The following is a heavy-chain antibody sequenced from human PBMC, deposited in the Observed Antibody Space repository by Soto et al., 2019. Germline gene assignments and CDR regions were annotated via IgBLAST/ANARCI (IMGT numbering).Heavy chain of an antibody. CDR3: ASLMAVACTLGSNYYYYYMDV. V-gene: IGHV1-18*01. CDR2: ISVYNGNT. J-gene: IGHJ6*03. D-gene: IGHD6-19*01. Sequence: QVQLVQSGAEVKKPGASVKVSCKASGYTFTSYGISWVRQAPGQGLEWMAWISVYNGNTNYAQHLQGRVTLTTDTSTSTAYMELRSLRSDDTAVYYCASLMAVACTLGSNYYYYYMDVWGDGTTVTVSS. CDR1: GYTFTSYG.